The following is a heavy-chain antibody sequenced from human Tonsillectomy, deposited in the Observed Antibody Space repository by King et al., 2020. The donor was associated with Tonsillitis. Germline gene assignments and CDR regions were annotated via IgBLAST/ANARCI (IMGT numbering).Heavy chain of an antibody. CDR2: IYPGDSDT. D-gene: IGHD3-22*01. V-gene: IGHV5-51*01. Sequence: VQLVQSGSEVKKPGESLKISCKGSGYSFTNYWIGWVRQMPGKGLELMGSIYPGDSDTRYTPSFQGQVTISADNSISTAYLQWSSLKASDTAMYYCARLLLGDIRSYYYHFGYWGQGTLVTVSS. J-gene: IGHJ4*02. CDR1: GYSFTNYW. CDR3: ARLLLGDIRSYYYHFGY.